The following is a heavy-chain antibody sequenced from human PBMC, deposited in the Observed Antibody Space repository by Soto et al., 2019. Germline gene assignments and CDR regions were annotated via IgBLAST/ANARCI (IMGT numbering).Heavy chain of an antibody. CDR1: GYTFTDYW. Sequence: GESLKISCKGSGYTFTDYWIGWVRQLPGKGLEWMGIIYPGDSDTRYSPSFQGHVTITVDKSTNTAYVQWNTLRASDTAMYYCARQIRKFRDDDHAMDVWGQGTTVTVSS. J-gene: IGHJ6*02. V-gene: IGHV5-51*01. D-gene: IGHD1-1*01. CDR3: ARQIRKFRDDDHAMDV. CDR2: IYPGDSDT.